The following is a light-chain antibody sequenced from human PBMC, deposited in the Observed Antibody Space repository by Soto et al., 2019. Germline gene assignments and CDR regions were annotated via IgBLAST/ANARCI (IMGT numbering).Light chain of an antibody. J-gene: IGKJ1*01. Sequence: DIQMTQSPSSLSASVGDRVTITCRASQSISSYLNSYQQKPGKVPKLLIYAASTLQSGVPSRFSGSGSGTDFTLTISSLQPEDVATYYCQQYGTSPRTFGQGTKVDIK. CDR3: QQYGTSPRT. V-gene: IGKV1-27*01. CDR2: AAS. CDR1: QSISSY.